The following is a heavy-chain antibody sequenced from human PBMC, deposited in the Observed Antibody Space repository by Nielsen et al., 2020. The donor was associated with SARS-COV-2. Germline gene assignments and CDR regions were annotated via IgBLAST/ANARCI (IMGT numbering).Heavy chain of an antibody. J-gene: IGHJ6*03. D-gene: IGHD2-2*02. CDR1: GGSVNTHAW. CDR2: VSHSGST. V-gene: IGHV4-4*02. Sequence: SETLSLTCAVFGGSVNTHAWWSWVRQAPGKGLEWIGEVSHSGSTNYSPSLRSRVTLSMDKSRRHFSLRLASVSAADTAVYFCARGDLVVVPSPLLGLGPIFYYFYLDVWGKGTTVIVSS. CDR3: ARGDLVVVPSPLLGLGPIFYYFYLDV.